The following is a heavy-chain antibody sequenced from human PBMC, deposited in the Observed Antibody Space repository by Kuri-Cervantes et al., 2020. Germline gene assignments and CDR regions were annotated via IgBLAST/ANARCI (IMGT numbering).Heavy chain of an antibody. J-gene: IGHJ6*02. CDR3: ARHRLEWGSGSRYYYGMDV. Sequence: SETLSLTCTVSGGSISSSGYYWGWIRQPPGKGLEWIGSIYYSGSTYYNPSLKSRVTISVDTSKNQFSLKLSSVTAADTAVYYCARHRLEWGSGSRYYYGMDVWGQGTTVTVSS. V-gene: IGHV4-39*01. D-gene: IGHD3-10*01. CDR1: GGSISSSGYY. CDR2: IYYSGST.